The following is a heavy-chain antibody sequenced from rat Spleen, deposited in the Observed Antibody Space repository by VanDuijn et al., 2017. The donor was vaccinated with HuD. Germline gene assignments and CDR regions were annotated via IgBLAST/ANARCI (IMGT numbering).Heavy chain of an antibody. J-gene: IGHJ3*01. V-gene: IGHV5-7*01. CDR1: GFTFSDYN. D-gene: IGHD1-11*01. CDR2: ISYDGSST. Sequence: EVQLVESGGGLVQPGSSLKVSCVASGFTFSDYNMAWVRQAPKKGLEWVATISYDGSSTYYRDSVKGRFTISRDNAKSTLYLQMDSLRSEDTATYYCARLWLRRVHNWFAYWGQGTLVTVSS. CDR3: ARLWLRRVHNWFAY.